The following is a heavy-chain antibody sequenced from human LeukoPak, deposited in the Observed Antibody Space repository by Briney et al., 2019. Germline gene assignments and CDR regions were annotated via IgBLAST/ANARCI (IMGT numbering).Heavy chain of an antibody. J-gene: IGHJ5*02. CDR3: ARIRYNWNYYWFDP. D-gene: IGHD1-7*01. Sequence: SETLSLTCTVSGGSISSYYWGWIRQPPGKGLEWIGSIYYSGSTYYNPSLKSRVTISVDTSKNQFSLKLSSVTAADTAVYYCARIRYNWNYYWFDPWGQGTLVTVSS. CDR1: GGSISSYY. CDR2: IYYSGST. V-gene: IGHV4-39*07.